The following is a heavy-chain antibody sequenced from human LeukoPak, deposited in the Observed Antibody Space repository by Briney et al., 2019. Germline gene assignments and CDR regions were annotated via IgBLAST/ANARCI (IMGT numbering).Heavy chain of an antibody. D-gene: IGHD3-16*01. CDR2: ISGGGDGT. V-gene: IGHV3-23*01. Sequence: PGGSLRLSCAASAFTFSGYAMNWVRQGPGKGLECVSVISGGGDGTYYADSVKGRFTISRNNSRNTLYLQMNSLRAEDTAVYYCARSSVGGMYYFDYWGHGALVTVSS. J-gene: IGHJ4*01. CDR3: ARSSVGGMYYFDY. CDR1: AFTFSGYA.